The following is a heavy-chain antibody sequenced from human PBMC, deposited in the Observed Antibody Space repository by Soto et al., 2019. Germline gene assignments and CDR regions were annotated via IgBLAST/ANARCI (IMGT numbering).Heavy chain of an antibody. CDR2: ISSSGDST. J-gene: IGHJ6*02. V-gene: IGHV3-23*01. D-gene: IGHD3-22*01. CDR1: GCTVKNYA. Sequence: EVQLLESGGALVQSGGSRRLSCAASGCTVKNYAMGWVRQAPGKGLQWVSSISSSGDSTYYRDSVKGRFTISRDNSKNTLYVQMTSLRVEDTAVYYCARDADYPDGTGYYRAWWYYPIDVWGQGTTVTVSS. CDR3: ARDADYPDGTGYYRAWWYYPIDV.